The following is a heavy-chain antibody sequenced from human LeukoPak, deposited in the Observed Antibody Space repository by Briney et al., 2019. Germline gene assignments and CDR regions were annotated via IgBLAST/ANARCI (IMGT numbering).Heavy chain of an antibody. J-gene: IGHJ5*02. CDR2: MNPNSGNT. Sequence: GASVKVSCKASGYTFTSYDINWVGQATGQGVEGMGWMNPNSGNTGSAQKFQGRVTMTRNTSISTAYMELSSLRSEDTAVYYCARVYYDSSGLANNWFDHWGQGTLVTVSS. CDR1: GYTFTSYD. V-gene: IGHV1-8*01. D-gene: IGHD3-22*01. CDR3: ARVYYDSSGLANNWFDH.